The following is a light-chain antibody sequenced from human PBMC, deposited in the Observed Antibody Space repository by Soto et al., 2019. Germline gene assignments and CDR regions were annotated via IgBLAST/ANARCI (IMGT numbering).Light chain of an antibody. CDR1: GSDVGSYNR. J-gene: IGLJ1*01. CDR3: CSYAGISTYV. Sequence: QSDLPQPASVSCSPGQSITISCSGTGSDVGSYNRASWHQQNPGKAPKLIIYEGDKRPSGVSDRFSGSKSGNTASLTISGLQAEEQADHYCCSYAGISTYVFGTGTKVTVL. CDR2: EGD. V-gene: IGLV2-23*01.